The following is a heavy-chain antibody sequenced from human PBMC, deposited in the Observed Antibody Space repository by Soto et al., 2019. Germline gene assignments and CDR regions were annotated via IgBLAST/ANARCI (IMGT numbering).Heavy chain of an antibody. CDR1: SGSISDSDFY. CDR2: IFYTGTT. V-gene: IGHV4-39*01. D-gene: IGHD1-1*01. J-gene: IGHJ4*02. CDR3: ARQGLLEYFDY. Sequence: QLQLQGSGPGLVKPSETLSLICTVSSGSISDSDFYWGWIRQPPGKGLEWIGSIFYTGTTYSNPSLESRVTISIDTSKNQFSLKLTSLTAADTAAYYCARQGLLEYFDYWGQGTLVTVSS.